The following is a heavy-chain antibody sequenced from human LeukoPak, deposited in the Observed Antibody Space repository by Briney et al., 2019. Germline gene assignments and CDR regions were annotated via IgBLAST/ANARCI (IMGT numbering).Heavy chain of an antibody. V-gene: IGHV3-30*02. CDR3: AKRADYYDSSRALYDAFDL. J-gene: IGHJ3*01. Sequence: GGSLRLSCAASGFTFRTYGMHWVRQAPGKGLEWVTFTRYDGSEKFYADSVRGRFTISRDNSKNTLFLQLNSLRVEDTAVYYCAKRADYYDSSRALYDAFDLWGQGTMVTVSS. CDR1: GFTFRTYG. D-gene: IGHD3-16*01. CDR2: TRYDGSEK.